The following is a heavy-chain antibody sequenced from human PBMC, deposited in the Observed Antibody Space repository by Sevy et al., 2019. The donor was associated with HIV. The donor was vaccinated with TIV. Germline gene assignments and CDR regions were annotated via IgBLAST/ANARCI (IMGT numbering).Heavy chain of an antibody. CDR2: IVVGSGNT. Sequence: ASVKVSCKASGFTFTSSAVQWVRQARGQRLEWIAWIVVGSGNTNYAQKFQERVTITRDMSTSTAYMELSSLRSEDTAVYYCAAPREGYATSTSCDVDYYYYYGMDVWGQGTTVTVSS. CDR3: AAPREGYATSTSCDVDYYYYYGMDV. CDR1: GFTFTSSA. J-gene: IGHJ6*02. V-gene: IGHV1-58*01. D-gene: IGHD2-2*01.